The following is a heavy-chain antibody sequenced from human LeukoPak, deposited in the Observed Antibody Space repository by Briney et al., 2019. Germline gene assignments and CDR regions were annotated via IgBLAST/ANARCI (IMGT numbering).Heavy chain of an antibody. V-gene: IGHV3-66*04. CDR2: IYSGGST. CDR3: ARRYSINWAHDY. D-gene: IGHD6-13*01. CDR1: GFSVSSNY. J-gene: IGHJ4*02. Sequence: GGSLRLSCVASGFSVSSNYMSWVRQAPGKGLEWVSVIYSGGSTYYADSVKGRFTISRDNSKNTLYLQMNSLGAAATAVYYCARRYSINWAHDYWGQGTLVTVSS.